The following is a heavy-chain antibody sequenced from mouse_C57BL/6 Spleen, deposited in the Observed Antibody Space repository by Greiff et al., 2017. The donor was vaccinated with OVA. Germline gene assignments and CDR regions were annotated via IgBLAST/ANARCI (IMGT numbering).Heavy chain of an antibody. J-gene: IGHJ3*01. V-gene: IGHV1-15*01. CDR1: GYTFTDYE. CDR3: TREDYGSSTWFAY. D-gene: IGHD1-1*01. Sequence: QVQLQQSGAELVRPGASVTLSCKASGYTFTDYEMHWVKQTPVHGLEWIGAIDPETGGTAYNHKFKGKAILTADKSSSTAYMELRSLTSEDSAVYYCTREDYGSSTWFAYWGQGTLVTVSA. CDR2: IDPETGGT.